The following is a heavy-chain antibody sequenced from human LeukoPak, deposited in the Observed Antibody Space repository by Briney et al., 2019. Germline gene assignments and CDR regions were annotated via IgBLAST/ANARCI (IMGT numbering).Heavy chain of an antibody. CDR2: ISGSGGTT. D-gene: IGHD3-10*01. V-gene: IGHV3-23*01. CDR3: AKTMVRGVHYFDY. J-gene: IGHJ4*02. CDR1: GFTFSGYA. Sequence: GGSLRLSCAASGFTFSGYAMSWVRQAPGKGLEWVSAISGSGGTTYYADSVKGRFTISRDNSKNTLYLQMNSLRAEDTAVYYCAKTMVRGVHYFDYWGQGTLVTVSS.